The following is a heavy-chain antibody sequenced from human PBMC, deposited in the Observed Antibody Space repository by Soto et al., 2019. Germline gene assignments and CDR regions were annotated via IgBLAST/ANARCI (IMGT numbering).Heavy chain of an antibody. CDR1: GFTFSSYA. CDR3: ASRIAAAGPFDY. D-gene: IGHD6-13*01. CDR2: MSYDGSNK. J-gene: IGHJ4*02. Sequence: GGSLRLSCAASGFTFSSYAMHWVRQAPGKGLEWVAVMSYDGSNKYYADSVKGRFTISRDNSKNTLYLQMNSLRAEDTAVYYCASRIAAAGPFDYRGQGTLVTSPQ. V-gene: IGHV3-30-3*01.